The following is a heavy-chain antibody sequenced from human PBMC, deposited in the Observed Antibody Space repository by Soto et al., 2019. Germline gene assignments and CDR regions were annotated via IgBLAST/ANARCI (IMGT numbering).Heavy chain of an antibody. D-gene: IGHD3-3*01. CDR1: GFTFDDYT. CDR2: VSWDSDNR. Sequence: GGSLRLSCAASGFTFDDYTMHWVRQRPGKGLEWVSLVSWDSDNRIYAGSVKGRFTISRDNINNSLFLQMNSLRAEDTAVYFCVKGASGAGFVFDFWGLGTMVTVPS. CDR3: VKGASGAGFVFDF. V-gene: IGHV3-43*01. J-gene: IGHJ3*01.